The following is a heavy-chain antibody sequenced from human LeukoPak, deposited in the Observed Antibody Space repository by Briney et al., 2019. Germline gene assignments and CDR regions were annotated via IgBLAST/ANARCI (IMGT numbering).Heavy chain of an antibody. D-gene: IGHD3-3*01. CDR2: INPNSGGT. Sequence: VASVKVSCKVSGYTLTELSMHWVRQAPGQGLEWMGWINPNSGGTKYGQKFQGRVAMTRDISISTVYMELSSLRSDDTAVFYCARVRGIFGVVTYLDYWGQGTLVTVSS. CDR1: GYTLTELS. V-gene: IGHV1-2*02. CDR3: ARVRGIFGVVTYLDY. J-gene: IGHJ4*02.